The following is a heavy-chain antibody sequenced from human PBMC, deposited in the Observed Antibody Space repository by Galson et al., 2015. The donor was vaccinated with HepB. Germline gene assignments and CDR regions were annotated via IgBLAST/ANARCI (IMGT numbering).Heavy chain of an antibody. CDR3: AHFEMATMDYFDY. Sequence: PALGKTTQTLTLTCTFSGFSLNTSGVGVGWIRQPPGKALEWLALISWDADKRHSPSLQSRVTITKDTSKNQVVLTMTNVDPVDTARYFCAHFEMATMDYFDYWGQGTLVTVSS. V-gene: IGHV2-5*02. CDR2: ISWDADK. J-gene: IGHJ4*02. D-gene: IGHD5-24*01. CDR1: GFSLNTSGVG.